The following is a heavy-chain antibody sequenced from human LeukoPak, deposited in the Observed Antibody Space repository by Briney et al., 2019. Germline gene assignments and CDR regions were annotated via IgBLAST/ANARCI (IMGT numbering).Heavy chain of an antibody. D-gene: IGHD6-13*01. CDR2: ISSSSSYI. CDR3: AGTGYSSRVDLPNFDY. CDR1: GFTFSSYS. J-gene: IGHJ4*02. V-gene: IGHV3-21*04. Sequence: GGSLRLSCAASGFTFSSYSMNWVRQAPGKGLEWVSSISSSSSYIYYADSVKGRFTISRDNAKNSLYLQMNSLRAEDTAVYYCAGTGYSSRVDLPNFDYWGQGTLVTVSS.